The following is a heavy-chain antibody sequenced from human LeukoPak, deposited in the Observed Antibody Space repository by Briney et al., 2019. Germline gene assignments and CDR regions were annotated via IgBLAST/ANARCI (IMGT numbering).Heavy chain of an antibody. CDR3: ARDKIGGYYYDSSGYSYYFDY. CDR1: GGSISSYY. D-gene: IGHD3-22*01. J-gene: IGHJ4*02. Sequence: RPSETLSLTCTVSGGSISSYYWSWIRQPAGKGLEWIGRIYTSGSTNYNPSLKSRVTISVDTSKNQFSLKLSSVTAADTAVYYCARDKIGGYYYDSSGYSYYFDYWGQGTLVTVSS. CDR2: IYTSGST. V-gene: IGHV4-4*07.